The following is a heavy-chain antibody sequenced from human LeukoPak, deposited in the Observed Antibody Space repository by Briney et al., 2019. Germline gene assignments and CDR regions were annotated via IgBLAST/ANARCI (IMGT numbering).Heavy chain of an antibody. V-gene: IGHV1-69*04. CDR3: ARLDRDADGVFDY. Sequence: SVKVSCKASGGTFITFAISWVRQAPGQGLEWMGRIIPILDITNYAQKFQGRVTITADESTSTAYMELSSLRSEDTAIYYCARLDRDADGVFDYWGQGSLVTVSS. D-gene: IGHD5-24*01. J-gene: IGHJ4*02. CDR1: GGTFITFA. CDR2: IIPILDIT.